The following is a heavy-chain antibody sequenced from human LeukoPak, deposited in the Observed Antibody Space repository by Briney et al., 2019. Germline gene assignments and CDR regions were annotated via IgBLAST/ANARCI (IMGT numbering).Heavy chain of an antibody. CDR1: GYTFTSYD. Sequence: GASVKVSCKASGYTFTSYDINWVRQATGQGLEWMGWMSPNSGNTGYAQKFQGRVTMTRNTSISTTYMGLSSLRSEDTAVYYCARGVADYDFWSGTVDYYYGMDVWGQGTTVTVSS. CDR2: MSPNSGNT. J-gene: IGHJ6*02. V-gene: IGHV1-8*01. D-gene: IGHD3-3*01. CDR3: ARGVADYDFWSGTVDYYYGMDV.